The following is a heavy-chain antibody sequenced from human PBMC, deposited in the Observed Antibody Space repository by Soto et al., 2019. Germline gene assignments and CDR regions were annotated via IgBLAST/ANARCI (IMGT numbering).Heavy chain of an antibody. Sequence: EVQLVESGGGLVKPGGSLRLSCAASGFIFSDYSINWVRQAPGKGLEWVSSISGSRGYIYYGDSVKGRFTISRDNAKNAVVLQMTNLRAEDTAVYYCTRAWAAALDYWGPGTLVTVSS. CDR3: TRAWAAALDY. V-gene: IGHV3-21*02. D-gene: IGHD6-13*01. CDR2: ISGSRGYI. J-gene: IGHJ4*02. CDR1: GFIFSDYS.